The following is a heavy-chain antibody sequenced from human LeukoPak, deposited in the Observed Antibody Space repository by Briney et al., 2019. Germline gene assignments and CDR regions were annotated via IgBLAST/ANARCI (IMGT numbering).Heavy chain of an antibody. Sequence: SETLSLTCTVSGGSISSYYWSWIRQPPGKGLEWIGYIYYSGSTNYNPSLKSRVAISVDTSKNQFSLKLSSVTAADTAVYYCASSLSSGWREGGLSYYYGMDVWGQGTTVTVSS. D-gene: IGHD6-19*01. CDR3: ASSLSSGWREGGLSYYYGMDV. V-gene: IGHV4-59*01. CDR2: IYYSGST. CDR1: GGSISSYY. J-gene: IGHJ6*02.